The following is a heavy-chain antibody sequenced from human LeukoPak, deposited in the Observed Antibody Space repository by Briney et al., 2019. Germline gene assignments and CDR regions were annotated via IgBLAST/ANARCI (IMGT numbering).Heavy chain of an antibody. CDR3: ARKYGSNAGYFDY. D-gene: IGHD4-23*01. Sequence: PETFSLTCAVSGYSISTGYYWGWVRQPPGKGLEWIGNIYHSGTSYSNPSLKSRVSISVDTSKNQFSLKLRSVTAADTAVYYCARKYGSNAGYFDYWGQGALVTVSS. CDR2: IYHSGTS. CDR1: GYSISTGYY. J-gene: IGHJ4*02. V-gene: IGHV4-38-2*01.